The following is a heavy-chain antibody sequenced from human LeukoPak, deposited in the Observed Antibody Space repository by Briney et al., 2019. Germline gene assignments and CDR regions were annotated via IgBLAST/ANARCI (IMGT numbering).Heavy chain of an antibody. CDR2: ISYDGSNK. J-gene: IGHJ4*02. Sequence: PGGSLRLSCAASGFTFISYGMHWVRQAPGKGLEWVAVISYDGSNKYYADSVKGRFTISRDNSKNTLYMQMNSLRAEDTAIYYCAKGSAAAGYSYGNDYWGQGTLVTVSS. CDR3: AKGSAAAGYSYGNDY. CDR1: GFTFISYG. D-gene: IGHD5-18*01. V-gene: IGHV3-30*18.